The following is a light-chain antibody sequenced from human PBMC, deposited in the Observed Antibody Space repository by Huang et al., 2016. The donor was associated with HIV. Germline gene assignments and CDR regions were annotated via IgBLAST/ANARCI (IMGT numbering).Light chain of an antibody. CDR3: QQYYSSPFT. CDR2: WAS. V-gene: IGKV4-1*01. J-gene: IGKJ3*01. CDR1: QTILHDSDSRNY. Sequence: DIVMTQSPDSLAMSLGERATINFKSSQTILHDSDSRNYLAWYQQKPGQPPKLLIHWASIRKSGVPDRFIGSGSGTDFTLTISSLQAEDVAVYYCQQYYSSPFTFGPGTNVDI.